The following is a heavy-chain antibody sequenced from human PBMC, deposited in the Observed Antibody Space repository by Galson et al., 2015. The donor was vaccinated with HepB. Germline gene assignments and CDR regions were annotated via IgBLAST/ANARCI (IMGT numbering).Heavy chain of an antibody. D-gene: IGHD6-13*01. CDR2: INPSGGYT. CDR3: TRGGVIATPGAPDYFQH. J-gene: IGHJ1*01. V-gene: IGHV1-46*01. CDR1: GHTFTNYY. Sequence: SVKVSCKASGHTFTNYYIHWVRQAPGQGLEWMGIINPSGGYTSYAHKFLGRVTMTRDTPTSTVYMDLRSLRSEDTAMFYCTRGGVIATPGAPDYFQHWGQGTLLTVSS.